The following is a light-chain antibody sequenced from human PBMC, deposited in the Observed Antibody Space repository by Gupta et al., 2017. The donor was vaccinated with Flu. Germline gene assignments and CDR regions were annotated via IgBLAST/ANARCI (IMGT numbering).Light chain of an antibody. CDR2: DDS. CDR3: QVWDNSSDHYV. Sequence: SYVLTQPPSVSVAPGQTARITCGGNNIGSESVHWYQQKPGQAPVLVVYDDSDRPSGIPERFSGSNSGNTATLTISRVEAGDEADYYCQVWDNSSDHYVFGTGTKVTVL. V-gene: IGLV3-21*02. J-gene: IGLJ1*01. CDR1: NIGSES.